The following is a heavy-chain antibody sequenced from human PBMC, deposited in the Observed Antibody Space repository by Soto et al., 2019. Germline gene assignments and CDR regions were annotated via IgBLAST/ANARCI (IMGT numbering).Heavy chain of an antibody. CDR1: GGSISSSNW. D-gene: IGHD1-20*01. CDR2: IYHSGST. Sequence: QVQLQESGPGLVKPSGTLSLTCAVSGGSISSSNWWSWVRQPPGKGREWIGEIYHSGSTNYNPDRQSRVPITVDKYKNQFSLKLSSVTAADTAVYYCARAITGKKQVGFGYWGQGTLVTVSS. CDR3: ARAITGKKQVGFGY. J-gene: IGHJ4*02. V-gene: IGHV4-4*02.